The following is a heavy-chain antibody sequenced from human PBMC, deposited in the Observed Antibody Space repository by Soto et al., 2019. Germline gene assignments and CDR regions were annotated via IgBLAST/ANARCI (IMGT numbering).Heavy chain of an antibody. V-gene: IGHV1-69*13. Sequence: ASVKVSCKASGGTFSSYAISWVRQAPGQGLEWMGGIIPIFGTANYAQKFQGRVTITADESTSTAYMELSSLRSEDTAVYYCARDLNYYDSSGYYNDYWGQGALVTVSS. CDR3: ARDLNYYDSSGYYNDY. CDR2: IIPIFGTA. J-gene: IGHJ4*02. D-gene: IGHD3-22*01. CDR1: GGTFSSYA.